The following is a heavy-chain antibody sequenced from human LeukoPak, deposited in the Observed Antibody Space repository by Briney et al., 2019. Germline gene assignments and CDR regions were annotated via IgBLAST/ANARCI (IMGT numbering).Heavy chain of an antibody. V-gene: IGHV3-23*01. Sequence: GSLRLSCAASGFTFSSYDMTWVRQTPGKGLEWVALISRSGGTTYYADSVKGRFTISGDNSKNTLYLQMNSLRAEDTAEYYCAKRGGTESFYYFYYMDVWGKGTTVTVSS. CDR3: AKRGGTESFYYFYYMDV. J-gene: IGHJ6*03. CDR2: ISRSGGTT. CDR1: GFTFSSYD. D-gene: IGHD2-15*01.